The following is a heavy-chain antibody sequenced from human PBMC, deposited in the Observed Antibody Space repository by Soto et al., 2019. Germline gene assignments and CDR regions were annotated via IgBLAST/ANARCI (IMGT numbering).Heavy chain of an antibody. CDR1: GFGFTIAA. J-gene: IGHJ4*02. CDR3: AAGHGGLRRATDY. CDR2: IVVGSGNT. D-gene: IGHD2-21*01. Sequence: SLKVSCNSSGFGFTIAALQWVRQARGQRLEWIGWIVVGSGNTNYAQKFQERVTITRDMSTSTAYMELSSLRSEDTAVYYCAAGHGGLRRATDYWGQGPLVTVPS. V-gene: IGHV1-58*01.